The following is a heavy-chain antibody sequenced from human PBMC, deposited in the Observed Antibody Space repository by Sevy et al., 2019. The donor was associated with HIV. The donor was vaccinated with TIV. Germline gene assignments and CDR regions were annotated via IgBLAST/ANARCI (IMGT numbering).Heavy chain of an antibody. J-gene: IGHJ1*01. CDR3: AREGSVVPEYFQH. CDR1: GYTFTGYY. Sequence: ASVKVSCKASGYTFTGYYMHWVRQAPGQGLEWMGWINPNSGGTNYAQKFQGRVTMTRDTSISTAYMELSRLRSDDTAGYYCAREGSVVPEYFQHWGQGTLVTVSS. V-gene: IGHV1-2*02. CDR2: INPNSGGT. D-gene: IGHD2-15*01.